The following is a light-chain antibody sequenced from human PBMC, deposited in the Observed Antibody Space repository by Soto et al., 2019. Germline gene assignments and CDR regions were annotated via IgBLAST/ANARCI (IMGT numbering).Light chain of an antibody. Sequence: ETVLTQSPGTLSLSPGERATLSCRASQSVSSSYLAWYQQKPGQAPRLLIYGASSRATGIPDRFSGSGSGTDFTLTISRLEPEDFAVYYCQHYGSSRWTFGQGTKV. J-gene: IGKJ1*01. V-gene: IGKV3-20*01. CDR1: QSVSSSY. CDR2: GAS. CDR3: QHYGSSRWT.